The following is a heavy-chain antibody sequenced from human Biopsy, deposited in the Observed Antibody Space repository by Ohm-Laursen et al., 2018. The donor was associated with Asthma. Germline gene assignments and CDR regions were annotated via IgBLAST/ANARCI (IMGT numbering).Heavy chain of an antibody. J-gene: IGHJ4*02. CDR2: ISFDGTNR. D-gene: IGHD1-26*01. CDR3: AKDVFPGWELRRGPDY. V-gene: IGHV3-30*18. Sequence: SLRLSCAAPGFSFSNYGMHWVRQAPGKGLDWVAVISFDGTNRNYTDSVKGRFTISRDNSRNTLHLQMDSLRAEDTAVYYCAKDVFPGWELRRGPDYWGQGTLVTVSS. CDR1: GFSFSNYG.